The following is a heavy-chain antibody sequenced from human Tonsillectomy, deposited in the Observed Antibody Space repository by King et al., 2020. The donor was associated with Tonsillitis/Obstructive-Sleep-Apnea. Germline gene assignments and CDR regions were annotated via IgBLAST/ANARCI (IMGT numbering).Heavy chain of an antibody. J-gene: IGHJ4*02. CDR1: GGTFSSYA. V-gene: IGHV1-69*01. Sequence: QLVQSGAEVKKPGASVKVSCKASGGTFSSYAISWGRQAPGQGLELMGGSIPIFCTANYAQRFQVRVPMTADESTSTAYMELSSLRSEDTAVYYCARPSSEWELYYWGQGTLVTVSS. CDR3: ARPSSEWELYY. D-gene: IGHD1-26*01. CDR2: SIPIFCTA.